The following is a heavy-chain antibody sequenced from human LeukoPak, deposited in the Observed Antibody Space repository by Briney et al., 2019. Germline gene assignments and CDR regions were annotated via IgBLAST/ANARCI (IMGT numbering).Heavy chain of an antibody. CDR3: ARAQRGVLRYFDWLPFDY. J-gene: IGHJ4*02. V-gene: IGHV4-59*01. Sequence: SETLSLTCTVSGGSISSYYWSWIRQPPEKGLEWIGYIYYSGSTNYNPSLKSRVTISVDTSKNQFSLKLSSVTAADTAVYYCARAQRGVLRYFDWLPFDYWGQGTLVTVSS. D-gene: IGHD3-9*01. CDR1: GGSISSYY. CDR2: IYYSGST.